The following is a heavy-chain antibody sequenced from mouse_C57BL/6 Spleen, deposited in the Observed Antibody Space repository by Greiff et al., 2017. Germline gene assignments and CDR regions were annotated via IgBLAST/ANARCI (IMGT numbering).Heavy chain of an antibody. CDR3: ARDDYDRDAWFAY. V-gene: IGHV2-2*01. CDR1: GFSLTSYG. CDR2: IWRGGST. D-gene: IGHD2-4*01. Sequence: QVQLQQSGPGLVQPSQSLSITCTVSGFSLTSYGVHWVRQSPGQGLEWLGVIWRGGSTDYNAAFISRLSISKDNSKGQVFFKMNSLQADDTAIYYCARDDYDRDAWFAYWGQGTLVTGSA. J-gene: IGHJ3*01.